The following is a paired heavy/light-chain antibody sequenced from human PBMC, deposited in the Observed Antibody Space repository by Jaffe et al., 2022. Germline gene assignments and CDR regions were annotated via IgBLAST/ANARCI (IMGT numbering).Heavy chain of an antibody. J-gene: IGHJ2*01. CDR3: AREGKNGIGWYDWYFDL. CDR2: IGAGHDT. CDR1: GFTFSTSD. V-gene: IGHV3-13*01. Sequence: EVQLVESGGGLVQPGGSLRLSCAASGFTFSTSDFHWVRQARGKGLEWVSAIGAGHDTYYADSVKGRFTISRENAKTSLYLQMNSLTAEDTAVYYCAREGKNGIGWYDWYFDLWGRGTLVTVSS. D-gene: IGHD6-19*01.
Light chain of an antibody. V-gene: IGLV2-14*03. CDR1: NSDVGGYNC. J-gene: IGLJ3*02. CDR3: SAYTSSNTLV. CDR2: DVF. Sequence: QSALTQPASVSGSPGQSITISCAGTNSDVGGYNCVSWYQQHPDKVPNLILYDVFKRPSGVSNRLSGSKSGNTASLTISGLQAEDEADYYCSAYTSSNTLVFGGGTKLTVL.